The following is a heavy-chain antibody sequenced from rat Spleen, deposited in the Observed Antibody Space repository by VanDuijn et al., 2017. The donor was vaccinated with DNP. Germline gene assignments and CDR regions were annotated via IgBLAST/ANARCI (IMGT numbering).Heavy chain of an antibody. V-gene: IGHV5S10*01. D-gene: IGHD4-3*01. CDR2: IIYDGNKA. CDR1: GFTFSDYN. CDR3: ARQGNSGSIFDY. J-gene: IGHJ2*01. Sequence: EVQLVESGGGLVQPGRSLKISCTASGFTFSDYNMAWVRQAPNKGLEWVATIIYDGNKAFYRDSVKGRLTISRDDAESTLYLQMDSLRSEDTATYYCARQGNSGSIFDYWGQGVMVTVSS.